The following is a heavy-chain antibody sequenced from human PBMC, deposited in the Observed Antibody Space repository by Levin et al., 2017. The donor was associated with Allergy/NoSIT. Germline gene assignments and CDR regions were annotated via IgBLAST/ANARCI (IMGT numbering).Heavy chain of an antibody. CDR1: GFNFSSYG. J-gene: IGHJ4*02. CDR2: ISYDGSHT. Sequence: SGGSLRLSCIGSGFNFSSYGMHWVRQAPGKGLEWVGVISYDGSHTIYGDSVKGRLTISRDNSKNSLFLQIDSLKTEDTAMYYCANHFHDSGPDFWGQGTPVTVSS. V-gene: IGHV3-30*18. D-gene: IGHD2-15*01. CDR3: ANHFHDSGPDF.